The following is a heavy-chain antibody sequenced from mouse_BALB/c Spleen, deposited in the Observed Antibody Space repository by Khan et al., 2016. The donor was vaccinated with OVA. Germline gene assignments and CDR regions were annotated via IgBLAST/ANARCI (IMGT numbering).Heavy chain of an antibody. J-gene: IGHJ2*01. Sequence: VQLQESGPELVRPGFSVKISCKGSGYTFIDYAMYWVKQSHAKSLEWIGLISTYSGNTNYNQKFKGKATMTVDKSSSTAYMELARLTSEDSAIYYCARPAYDGYYDYWGQGTTLTVSS. D-gene: IGHD2-3*01. CDR3: ARPAYDGYYDY. CDR2: ISTYSGNT. V-gene: IGHV1S137*01. CDR1: GYTFIDYA.